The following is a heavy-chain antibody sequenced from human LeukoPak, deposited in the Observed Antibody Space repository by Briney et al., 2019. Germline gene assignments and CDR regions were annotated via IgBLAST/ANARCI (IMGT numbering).Heavy chain of an antibody. D-gene: IGHD3-22*01. J-gene: IGHJ3*02. CDR2: INYSGNI. Sequence: PSETLSLTCTVSGGSISSGDYYWSWIRQHPGKGLEWIGYINYSGNIYYNPSLKSRVIISVDTSKNQFSLKLSSVTAADTAVYYCVRDGDYYDSSGSVRAFDIWGQGTLVTVSS. V-gene: IGHV4-31*03. CDR1: GGSISSGDYY. CDR3: VRDGDYYDSSGSVRAFDI.